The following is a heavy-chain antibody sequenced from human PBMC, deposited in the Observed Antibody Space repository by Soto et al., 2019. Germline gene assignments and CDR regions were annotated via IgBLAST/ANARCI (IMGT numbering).Heavy chain of an antibody. J-gene: IGHJ4*02. D-gene: IGHD6-19*01. Sequence: SETLSLTCAVSGYFISSGHYWGWVREPPGKGLEWIGCIYDSGTTYTYFNPSLKSRVTISVDTSKNQFSLKVRSVTAADSAVYYCARAGQWLFGQYYFDYWGQGTLVTVSS. CDR2: IYDSGTTYT. CDR1: GYFISSGHY. V-gene: IGHV4-38-2*01. CDR3: ARAGQWLFGQYYFDY.